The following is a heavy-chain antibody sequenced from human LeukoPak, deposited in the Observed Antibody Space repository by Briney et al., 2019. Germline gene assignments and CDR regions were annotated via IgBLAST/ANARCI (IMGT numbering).Heavy chain of an antibody. D-gene: IGHD1-26*01. CDR2: ISAYNGNT. J-gene: IGHJ3*02. V-gene: IGHV1-18*01. Sequence: ASVKVSYTASGYTFTSYGISWVRQAPGQGLEWMGWISAYNGNTNYAQKLQGRVTMTTDTSTSTAYMELRSLRSDDTAVYYCARAPRWELPDAFDIWGQGTMVTVSS. CDR1: GYTFTSYG. CDR3: ARAPRWELPDAFDI.